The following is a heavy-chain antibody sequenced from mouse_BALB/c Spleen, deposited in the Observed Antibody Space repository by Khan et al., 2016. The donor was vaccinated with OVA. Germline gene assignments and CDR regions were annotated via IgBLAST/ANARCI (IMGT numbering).Heavy chain of an antibody. CDR2: INPHIGET. J-gene: IGHJ2*01. Sequence: EVQLQQSGPELVRPGASVKISCKASGYSFTGYFMNWVMQSHGKSLEWIGRINPHIGETFYNQRFKDKATLTVDESSSTAHMELRSLASEDSAVYYCKRIYRSDFDDWGQGTTLTVSS. CDR1: GYSFTGYF. D-gene: IGHD1-1*01. CDR3: KRIYRSDFDD. V-gene: IGHV1-20*02.